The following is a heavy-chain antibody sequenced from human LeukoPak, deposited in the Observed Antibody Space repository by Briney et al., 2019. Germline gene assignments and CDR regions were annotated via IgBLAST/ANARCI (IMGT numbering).Heavy chain of an antibody. J-gene: IGHJ4*02. Sequence: PGGSLRLSCAASGFTFSSYSMNWVRQAPGKGLEWVSSISSSNSYIYYAGSVKGRFTISRDNAKNPLYLQMNSLRAEDTAVYYCARSSSGLPVNWGQGTLVTVSS. V-gene: IGHV3-21*01. CDR1: GFTFSSYS. CDR3: ARSSSGLPVN. CDR2: ISSSNSYI. D-gene: IGHD3-10*01.